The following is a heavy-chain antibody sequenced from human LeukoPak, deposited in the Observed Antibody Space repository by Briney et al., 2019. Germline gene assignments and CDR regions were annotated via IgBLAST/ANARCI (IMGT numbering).Heavy chain of an antibody. D-gene: IGHD3-10*01. CDR2: IRYDGSNK. CDR1: GFTFSSHG. Sequence: PGGSLRLSCAASGFTFSSHGMHWVRQAPGKGLEWVAFIRYDGSNKYYADSVKGRFTISRDNSKNTLYLQMNSLRAEDTAVYYCAKDRMVRGVIYYYYMDVWGRGTTVTTSS. V-gene: IGHV3-30*02. J-gene: IGHJ6*03. CDR3: AKDRMVRGVIYYYYMDV.